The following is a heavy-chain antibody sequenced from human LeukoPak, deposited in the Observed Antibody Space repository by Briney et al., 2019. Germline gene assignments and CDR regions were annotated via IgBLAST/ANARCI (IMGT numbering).Heavy chain of an antibody. J-gene: IGHJ4*02. CDR3: ARVIAGYFDY. CDR1: GFTFSSYS. CDR2: ISSSSSYI. D-gene: IGHD1-26*01. V-gene: IGHV3-21*01. Sequence: GGSLRLSCAASGFTFSSYSMNWVRQAPGKGLEWVSSISSSSSYIYYADPVKGRFTISRDNAKNSLYLQMNSLRAEDTAVYYCARVIAGYFDYWGQGTLVTVSS.